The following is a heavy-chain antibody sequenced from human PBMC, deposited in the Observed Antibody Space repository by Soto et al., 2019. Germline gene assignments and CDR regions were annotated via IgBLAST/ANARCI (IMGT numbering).Heavy chain of an antibody. J-gene: IGHJ4*02. CDR2: IGGSGSDT. CDR3: AETSSYGNYYFDY. D-gene: IGHD4-17*01. V-gene: IGHV3-23*01. Sequence: GGSLRLSCTASGHTFSDYAMSWVRQAPGKGLEWVSIIGGSGSDTYYADSVKGRFTVSRDNSKNTQYVQMNSLRDEDTAVYYCAETSSYGNYYFDYWGPGTLVTVSS. CDR1: GHTFSDYA.